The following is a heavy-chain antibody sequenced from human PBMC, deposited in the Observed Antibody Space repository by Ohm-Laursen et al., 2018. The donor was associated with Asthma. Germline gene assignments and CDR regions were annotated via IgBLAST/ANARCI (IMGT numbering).Heavy chain of an antibody. CDR1: GYTFTSYG. Sequence: ASVKVSCKASGYTFTSYGISWVRQAPGQGLEWMGWISAYNGNTNYAQKLQGRVTMTTDTSTSTAYMELRSLRSDDTAVYYCARDDYYYDSSGYRYGMDVWGQGTTVTVSS. V-gene: IGHV1-18*01. J-gene: IGHJ6*02. CDR2: ISAYNGNT. D-gene: IGHD3-22*01. CDR3: ARDDYYYDSSGYRYGMDV.